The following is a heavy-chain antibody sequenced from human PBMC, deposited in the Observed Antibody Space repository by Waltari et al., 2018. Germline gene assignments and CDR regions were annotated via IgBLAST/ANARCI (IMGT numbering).Heavy chain of an antibody. CDR2: IRGSGGRT. D-gene: IGHD1-20*01. Sequence: EVQLLESGGGLVQPGGSLRLSCAASGFTFSSYAMSWVRQAPGKGLEWVSAIRGSGGRTYYADSVQCRFTISRDNSKNTLYLQMNIPRAEDTAVYYCAKASITGTTRDAFDIWGQGTMVLVSS. J-gene: IGHJ3*02. CDR3: AKASITGTTRDAFDI. CDR1: GFTFSSYA. V-gene: IGHV3-23*01.